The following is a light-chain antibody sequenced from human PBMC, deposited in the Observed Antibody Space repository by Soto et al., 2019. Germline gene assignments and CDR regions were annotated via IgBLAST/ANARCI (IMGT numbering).Light chain of an antibody. J-gene: IGLJ1*01. Sequence: QSVLTQPASVSGSPGQSITISCSGSISDVGSSGPVSWYQHHPGQVPKLIIYEGSRRPSGVSSRFSGSKTGNTASLTITGLQAEDEANYYCCSYVGARTYVFGTGTRSPS. CDR2: EGS. V-gene: IGLV2-23*01. CDR1: ISDVGSSGP. CDR3: CSYVGARTYV.